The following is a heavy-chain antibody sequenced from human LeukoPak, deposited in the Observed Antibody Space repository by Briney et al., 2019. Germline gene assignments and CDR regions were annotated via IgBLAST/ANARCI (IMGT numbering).Heavy chain of an antibody. CDR3: ARDQDPIAVAGSGVNWSDP. CDR1: GYTFTSYY. V-gene: IGHV1-46*01. CDR2: INPSGGST. D-gene: IGHD6-19*01. Sequence: ASVKVSCKASGYTFTSYYMHWVRQAPGQGLEWMGIINPSGGSTSYAQKFQGRVTMTRDTSTSTVYMELSSLRSEDTAVYYCARDQDPIAVAGSGVNWSDPWGQGTLVTVSS. J-gene: IGHJ5*02.